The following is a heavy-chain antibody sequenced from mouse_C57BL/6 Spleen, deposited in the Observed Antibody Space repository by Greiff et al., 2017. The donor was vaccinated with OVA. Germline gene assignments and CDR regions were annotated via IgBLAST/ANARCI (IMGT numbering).Heavy chain of an antibody. CDR3: ARYWDGFAY. D-gene: IGHD4-1*01. Sequence: QVQLQQPGAELVKPAASVKLSCKASGYTFTSYWMHWVKQRPGQGLEWIGMINPNSGSPIYNAQFKSKATLTVDKSSSTAYMQLSSLTSEDSAVYYCARYWDGFAYWGQGTLVTVSA. V-gene: IGHV1-64*01. J-gene: IGHJ3*01. CDR2: INPNSGSP. CDR1: GYTFTSYW.